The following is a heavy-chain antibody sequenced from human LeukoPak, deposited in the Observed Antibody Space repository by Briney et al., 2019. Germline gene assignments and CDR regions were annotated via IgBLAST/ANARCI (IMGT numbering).Heavy chain of an antibody. Sequence: GGSVRLSCAASGFIFSTSCMSGVRQAPGKGLEWVANIKYDGGVRYYVDSVEGRFTISRDNAKNSLYLQMNSLRAEDTAVYYCARVLAWDLSDYWGQGTLVTVSS. J-gene: IGHJ4*02. D-gene: IGHD1-26*01. CDR1: GFIFSTSC. CDR3: ARVLAWDLSDY. CDR2: IKYDGGVR. V-gene: IGHV3-7*01.